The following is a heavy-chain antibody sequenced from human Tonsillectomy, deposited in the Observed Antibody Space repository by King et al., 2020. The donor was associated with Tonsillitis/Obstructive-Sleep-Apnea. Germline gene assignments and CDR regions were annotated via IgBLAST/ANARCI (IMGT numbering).Heavy chain of an antibody. CDR2: INHSGST. D-gene: IGHD2-15*01. J-gene: IGHJ4*02. V-gene: IGHV4-34*01. CDR1: GGSFSGYY. CDR3: ARGGDYCSGGSCYPYYFDY. Sequence: VQLQQWGAGLLKPSETLSLTCAVYGGSFSGYYWSWIRQPPGKGLEWIGEINHSGSTNYNPSLKSRVTISVDTSKNQFSLKLSSVTAADTAVYDCARGGDYCSGGSCYPYYFDYWGQGTLVTVSS.